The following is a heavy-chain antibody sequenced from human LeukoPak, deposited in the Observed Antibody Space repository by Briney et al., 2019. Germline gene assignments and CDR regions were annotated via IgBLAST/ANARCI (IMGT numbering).Heavy chain of an antibody. CDR3: ARDANHSPADY. V-gene: IGHV4-34*01. Sequence: SETLSLTCAVYGESFSGHFWTWIRQPPGKGLEWIGEIKHSGSTNYNPSLKSRVTMSLDTSKNQFSLKLSSVTAADTAVYYCARDANHSPADYWGQGTLVTVSS. CDR2: IKHSGST. D-gene: IGHD1-14*01. CDR1: GESFSGHF. J-gene: IGHJ4*02.